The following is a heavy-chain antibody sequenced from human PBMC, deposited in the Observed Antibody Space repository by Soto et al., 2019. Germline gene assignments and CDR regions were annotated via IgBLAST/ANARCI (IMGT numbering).Heavy chain of an antibody. D-gene: IGHD2-15*01. J-gene: IGHJ6*02. CDR3: ARDSRCSGGSCYGMDV. Sequence: ASVKVSCKASGYTFTIYAMHWLRQAPGQRLEWMGWINAGNGNTKYSQKFQGRVTITRDTSASTAYMELSSLRSEDTAVYYCARDSRCSGGSCYGMDVWGQGTTVTVSS. CDR2: INAGNGNT. V-gene: IGHV1-3*01. CDR1: GYTFTIYA.